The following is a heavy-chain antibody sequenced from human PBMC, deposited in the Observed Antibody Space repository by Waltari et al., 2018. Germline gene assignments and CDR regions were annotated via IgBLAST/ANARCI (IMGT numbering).Heavy chain of an antibody. CDR3: ARGGPGGYNYGGYWYFEL. CDR1: GVSIHSHY. D-gene: IGHD5-18*01. Sequence: QVQLPESGPRLVKPSETLSLTCTVSGVSIHSHYWTWHRQPPGKGLEWVGFVYYSGATNYAPSLESRVTMSMDASRNQFSLKLASVTAADTAIYYCARGGPGGYNYGGYWYFELWGRGTLVTVSS. V-gene: IGHV4-59*11. J-gene: IGHJ2*01. CDR2: VYYSGAT.